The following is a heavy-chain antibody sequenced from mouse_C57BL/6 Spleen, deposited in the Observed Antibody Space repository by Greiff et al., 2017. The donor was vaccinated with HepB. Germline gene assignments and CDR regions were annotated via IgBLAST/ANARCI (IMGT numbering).Heavy chain of an antibody. CDR2: IDPSDSYT. Sequence: QVQLQQPGAELVKPGASVKLSCKASGYTFTSYWMQWVKQRPGQGLEWIGEIDPSDSYTNYNQKFKGKATLTVDTSSRTAYMQLSSLTSEDSAVYYCARAPYGPLAMDYWGQGTSVTVSS. V-gene: IGHV1-50*01. CDR3: ARAPYGPLAMDY. CDR1: GYTFTSYW. D-gene: IGHD1-1*01. J-gene: IGHJ4*01.